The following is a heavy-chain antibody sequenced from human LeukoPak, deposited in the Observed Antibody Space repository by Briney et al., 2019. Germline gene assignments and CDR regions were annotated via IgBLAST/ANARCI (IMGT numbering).Heavy chain of an antibody. Sequence: SETLSLTCTVSGGSISSHYWAWLRQPPGKGLEWIGWMFFTGDTNYNPSLKSRVTISVDHSKNQFSLKLSSVTAADTAVYYCARGCSAGTPHNWFDPWGQGTLVTISA. D-gene: IGHD6-13*01. CDR3: ARGCSAGTPHNWFDP. J-gene: IGHJ5*02. V-gene: IGHV4-59*11. CDR1: GGSISSHY. CDR2: MFFTGDT.